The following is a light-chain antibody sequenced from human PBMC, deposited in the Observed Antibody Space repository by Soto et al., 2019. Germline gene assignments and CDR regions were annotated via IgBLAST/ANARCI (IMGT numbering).Light chain of an antibody. V-gene: IGKV1-5*01. CDR1: QNVNNW. Sequence: GDRVPIACRASQNVNNWLAWYQHKPGKAPQLLIYDVSNLQSGVPSRFSGSGSGTEFTLTISSLQPDDFATYYCQQYLHYWTFGQGTKVDIK. J-gene: IGKJ1*01. CDR2: DVS. CDR3: QQYLHYWT.